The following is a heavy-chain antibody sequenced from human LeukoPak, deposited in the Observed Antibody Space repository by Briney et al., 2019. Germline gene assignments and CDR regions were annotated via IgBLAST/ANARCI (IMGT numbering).Heavy chain of an antibody. CDR3: AKDRDLGGRSYYFDY. V-gene: IGHV3-30*18. J-gene: IGHJ4*02. CDR2: MSYDGKDK. Sequence: GASLRLSCAASGFTFSSHGMQWVREPPGKGLEGVAVMSYDGKDKKFADSVKGGLTISRDNSMKMLYLQMNSLRPEDTAVYYCAKDRDLGGRSYYFDYWGQGTLVTVSS. D-gene: IGHD1-26*01. CDR1: GFTFSSHG.